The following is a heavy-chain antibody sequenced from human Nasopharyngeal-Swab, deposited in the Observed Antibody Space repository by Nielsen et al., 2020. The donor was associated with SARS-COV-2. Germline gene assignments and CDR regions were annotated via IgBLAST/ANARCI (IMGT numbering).Heavy chain of an antibody. CDR3: AKDSGAGFCSGGTCFPTNH. CDR1: GFSFSTYA. J-gene: IGHJ5*02. V-gene: IGHV3-23*01. D-gene: IGHD2-15*01. CDR2: ISGSGGDT. Sequence: GEALKISWAASGFSFSTYAMSWVRQAPGKGLEWVSAISGSGGDTYYADSVKGRFTISRDNSKNTLYLRMNSLRAEDTAVYYCAKDSGAGFCSGGTCFPTNHWGQGTLVTVSS.